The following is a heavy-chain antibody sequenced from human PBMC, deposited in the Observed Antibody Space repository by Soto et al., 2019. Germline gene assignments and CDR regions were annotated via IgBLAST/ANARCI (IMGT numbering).Heavy chain of an antibody. D-gene: IGHD3-3*01. CDR3: ARQGFFWSGYYTGWYIDY. CDR2: IYYSGST. CDR1: GGSISSSSYY. Sequence: SETLSLTCTVSGGSISSSSYYWGWIRQPPGKGLEWIGSIYYSGSTYYNPSLKSRVTISVDTSKNQFSLKLSSVTAADTAVYYCARQGFFWSGYYTGWYIDYPGQGILVTVSS. J-gene: IGHJ4*02. V-gene: IGHV4-39*01.